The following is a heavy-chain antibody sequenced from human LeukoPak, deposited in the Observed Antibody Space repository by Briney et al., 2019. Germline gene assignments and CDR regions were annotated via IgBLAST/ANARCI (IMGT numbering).Heavy chain of an antibody. V-gene: IGHV3-30-3*01. Sequence: GGSLRLSCATSGFTFSSYAMHWVRQAPGKGLEWVAVISYDGSNKYYADSVKGRFTISRDNSKNTLYLQMNSLKAEDTAVYYCARETGSAVGSTDFDYWGQGTLVTVSS. D-gene: IGHD4-17*01. J-gene: IGHJ4*02. CDR1: GFTFSSYA. CDR2: ISYDGSNK. CDR3: ARETGSAVGSTDFDY.